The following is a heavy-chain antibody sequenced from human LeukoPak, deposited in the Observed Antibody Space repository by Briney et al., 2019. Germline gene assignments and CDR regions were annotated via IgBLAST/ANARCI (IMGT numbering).Heavy chain of an antibody. J-gene: IGHJ5*02. CDR1: GFTFSSYS. CDR3: ARHYDSSGYYYYFRFGP. CDR2: ISSSSSYI. D-gene: IGHD3-22*01. V-gene: IGHV3-21*01. Sequence: PGGSLRLSCAASGFTFSSYSMNWVRQAPGKGLEWVSSISSSSSYIYYADSVKGRFTISRDNAKNSLYLQMNSLRAEDTAVYYCARHYDSSGYYYYFRFGPWGQGTLVTVSS.